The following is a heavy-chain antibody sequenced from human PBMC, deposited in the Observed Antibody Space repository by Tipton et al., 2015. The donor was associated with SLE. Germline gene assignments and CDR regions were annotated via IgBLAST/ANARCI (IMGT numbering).Heavy chain of an antibody. CDR1: GGSIRSYY. D-gene: IGHD3-22*01. Sequence: TLSLTCTVSGGSIRSYYWSWIRQAPGKGLEWIGYIYDSENTNYNPSLKSRVTISSDTPKNQFSLKLSSVTAADTAVYYCAREGYYDNSGYYPLFDSWGQGILVTGSS. CDR3: AREGYYDNSGYYPLFDS. J-gene: IGHJ4*01. V-gene: IGHV4-59*01. CDR2: IYDSENT.